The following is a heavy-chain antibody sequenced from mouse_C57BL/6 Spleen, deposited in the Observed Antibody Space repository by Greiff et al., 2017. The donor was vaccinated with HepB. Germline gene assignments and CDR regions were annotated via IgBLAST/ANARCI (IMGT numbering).Heavy chain of an antibody. CDR1: GYAFSSYW. J-gene: IGHJ2*01. D-gene: IGHD4-1*01. Sequence: VQLKESGAELVKPGASVKISCKASGYAFSSYWMNWVKQRPGKGLEWIGQIYPGDGDTNYNGKFKGKATLTADKSSSTAYMQLSSLTSEDSAVYFCAREGLTAYFDYWGQGTTLTVSS. CDR2: IYPGDGDT. V-gene: IGHV1-80*01. CDR3: AREGLTAYFDY.